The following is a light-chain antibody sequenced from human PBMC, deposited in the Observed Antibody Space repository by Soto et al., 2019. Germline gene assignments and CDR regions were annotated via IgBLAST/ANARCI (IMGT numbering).Light chain of an antibody. Sequence: DIQMTQSPSSLSASVGDRVTITCRASESISTYLNWYQQKPGKAPNLLIYGASSLQSGVPSRFSGSGSGTDFTLTISSLQPEDFATYYCQQSYSFPRTFGQGTKVEIK. CDR3: QQSYSFPRT. V-gene: IGKV1-39*01. J-gene: IGKJ1*01. CDR1: ESISTY. CDR2: GAS.